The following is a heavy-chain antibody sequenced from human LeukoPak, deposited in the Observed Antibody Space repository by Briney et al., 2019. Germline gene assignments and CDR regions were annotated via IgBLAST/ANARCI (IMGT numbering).Heavy chain of an antibody. CDR3: ARDGYYFDSSGYYF. CDR2: IFYSGSSGST. J-gene: IGHJ4*02. Sequence: SETLSLTCSVSGGSISGYHWSWIRQPPGKGLEWIGYIFYSGSSGSTNYNPSLKSRVTISVDTSKNQFSLKLRSVTAADTAVYYCARDGYYFDSSGYYFWGQGTLVTVSS. D-gene: IGHD3-22*01. V-gene: IGHV4-59*12. CDR1: GGSISGYH.